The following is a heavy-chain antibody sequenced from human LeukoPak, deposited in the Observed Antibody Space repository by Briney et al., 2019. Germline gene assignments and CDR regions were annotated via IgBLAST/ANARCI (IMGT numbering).Heavy chain of an antibody. Sequence: PSETLSLTCTVSGGSISSYYWSWIRQPPGKGLEWIGYIYYSGSTNYNPSLKSRVTISVDTSKNQFSLKLSSVTAADTAVYYCARVDFDWPYFFDYWGQGTLVTVSS. J-gene: IGHJ4*02. D-gene: IGHD3-9*01. V-gene: IGHV4-59*01. CDR2: IYYSGST. CDR3: ARVDFDWPYFFDY. CDR1: GGSISSYY.